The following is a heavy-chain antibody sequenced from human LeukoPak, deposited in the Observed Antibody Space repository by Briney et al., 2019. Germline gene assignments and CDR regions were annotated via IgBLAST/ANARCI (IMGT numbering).Heavy chain of an antibody. J-gene: IGHJ5*02. Sequence: SETLSLTRAVYGGSFSGYYWSWIRQPAGKGLEWIGRVFTSGRTDYNPSLKSRVTMSLDTSKNQFSLKLRSVTAADTAVYYCVGDDTGFDPWGQGTLVTVSS. V-gene: IGHV4-4*07. CDR1: GGSFSGYY. CDR3: VGDDTGFDP. CDR2: VFTSGRT.